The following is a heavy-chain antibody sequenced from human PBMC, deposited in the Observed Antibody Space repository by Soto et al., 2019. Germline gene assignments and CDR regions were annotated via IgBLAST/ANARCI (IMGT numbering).Heavy chain of an antibody. V-gene: IGHV2-5*02. D-gene: IGHD2-15*01. CDR2: IYWDDDK. J-gene: IGHJ4*02. CDR3: AHSSRELYCSGGSCYSGLDY. Sequence: SGPTLVKPTQTLTLTCTFSGFSLSTSGVGVGWIRQPPGKALEWLALIYWDDDKRYSPSLKSRLTITKDTSKNQVVLTMTNMDPVDTATYYCAHSSRELYCSGGSCYSGLDYWGQGTLVTVSS. CDR1: GFSLSTSGVG.